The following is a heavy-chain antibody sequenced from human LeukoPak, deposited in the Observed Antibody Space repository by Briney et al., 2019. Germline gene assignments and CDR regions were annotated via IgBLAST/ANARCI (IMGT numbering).Heavy chain of an antibody. CDR2: IIPIFGTA. Sequence: APVKVSCKASGGTFSSYAISWVRQAPGQGLEWMGGIIPIFGTANYAQKFQGRVTITADESTSTAYMELSSLRSEDTAVYYCARDINPTPHYDFWSGYFGYWGQGTLVTVSS. D-gene: IGHD3-3*01. CDR1: GGTFSSYA. CDR3: ARDINPTPHYDFWSGYFGY. J-gene: IGHJ4*02. V-gene: IGHV1-69*13.